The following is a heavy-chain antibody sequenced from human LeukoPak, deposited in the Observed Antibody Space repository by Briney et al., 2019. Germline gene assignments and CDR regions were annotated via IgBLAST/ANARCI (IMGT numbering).Heavy chain of an antibody. V-gene: IGHV4-31*03. CDR2: IYYSGST. D-gene: IGHD6-13*01. J-gene: IGHJ5*02. Sequence: PSQTLSLTCTVSGGSISSGGYYWSWIRQHPGKGLEWIGYIYYSGSTYYNPSLKSRVTISVDTSKNQFSLQLNSVTPEDTAVYYCARGEQLGVHNWFDPWGQGTLVTVSS. CDR3: ARGEQLGVHNWFDP. CDR1: GGSISSGGYY.